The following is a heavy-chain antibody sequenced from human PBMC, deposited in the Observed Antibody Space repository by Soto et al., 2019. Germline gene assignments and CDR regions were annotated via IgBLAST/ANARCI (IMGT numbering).Heavy chain of an antibody. D-gene: IGHD5-18*01. J-gene: IGHJ4*02. CDR3: ARVPQLWLSLFDY. CDR2: IYHSGST. Sequence: SETLSLTCAVSGYSISGGYYWGWIRQPPGKGLEWIGSIYHSGSTYYNPSLKSRVTISVDTSKNQFSLKLSSVTAADTAVYYCARVPQLWLSLFDYWGQGTLVTVSS. V-gene: IGHV4-38-2*01. CDR1: GYSISGGYY.